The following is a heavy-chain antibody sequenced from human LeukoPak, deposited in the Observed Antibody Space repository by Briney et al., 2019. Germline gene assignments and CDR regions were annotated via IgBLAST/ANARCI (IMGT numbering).Heavy chain of an antibody. CDR3: ARDRWFGELSSMDV. D-gene: IGHD3-10*01. Sequence: ASVKVSCKASGYTFTGYYMHWVRQAPGQGLEWMGWINPNSGGTNYAQKFQGRVTMTRDTSISTAYMELSRLRSDDTAVYYCARDRWFGELSSMDVWGQGATVTVSS. CDR1: GYTFTGYY. J-gene: IGHJ6*02. CDR2: INPNSGGT. V-gene: IGHV1-2*02.